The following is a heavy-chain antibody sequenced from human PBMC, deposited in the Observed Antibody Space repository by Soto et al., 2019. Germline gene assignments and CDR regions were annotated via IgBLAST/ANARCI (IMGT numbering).Heavy chain of an antibody. J-gene: IGHJ6*02. CDR3: ARYLDSGYDRRLYYYYGMDV. CDR1: GGTFSSYA. Sequence: GASVKVSCKASGGTFSSYAISWVRQAPGQGLEWMGGIIPIFGTANYAQKFQGRVTITADESTSTAYMELSSLRSEDTAVYYCARYLDSGYDRRLYYYYGMDVWGQGPRSPSP. D-gene: IGHD5-12*01. V-gene: IGHV1-69*13. CDR2: IIPIFGTA.